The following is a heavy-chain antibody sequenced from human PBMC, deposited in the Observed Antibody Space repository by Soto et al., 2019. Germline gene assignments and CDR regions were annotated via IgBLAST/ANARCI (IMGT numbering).Heavy chain of an antibody. D-gene: IGHD3-3*01. CDR1: GFTFSSYG. CDR2: IWYDGSNK. J-gene: IGHJ6*02. Sequence: GGSLRLSCAASGFTFSSYGMHWVRQAPGKGLEWVAVIWYDGSNKYYADSVKGRFTISRDNSKNTLYLQMNSLRAEDTAVYYCARVMNYDFWSGYPDYYYGMDVWGQGTTVTVSS. CDR3: ARVMNYDFWSGYPDYYYGMDV. V-gene: IGHV3-33*01.